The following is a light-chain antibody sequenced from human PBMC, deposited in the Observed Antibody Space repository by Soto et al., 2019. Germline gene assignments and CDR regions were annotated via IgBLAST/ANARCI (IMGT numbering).Light chain of an antibody. V-gene: IGLV1-44*01. J-gene: IGLJ3*02. CDR1: SSNIGRKH. CDR3: AAWDDNLRGVV. CDR2: RNS. Sequence: QSGLTQPPSASGTPGQRIIISCSGSSSNIGRKHVNWYQHLPGRAPKVLIYRNSHRPSGVPDRFSGSQCGSSASLAISGLQSEDEADDYCAAWDDNLRGVVFGGGTKLTVL.